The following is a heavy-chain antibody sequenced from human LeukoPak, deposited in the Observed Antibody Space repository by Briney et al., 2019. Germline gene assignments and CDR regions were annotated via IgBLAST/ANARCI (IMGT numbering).Heavy chain of an antibody. J-gene: IGHJ4*02. CDR2: IYYSGST. Sequence: SETLSLTCTVSGGSISSYYWSWIRQPPGKGLEWIGYIYYSGSTNYNPSLKSRVTISVDTSKNQFSLKLSSVTAADAAVYYCVRARDIAVSWFGDLLSSETYFDYWGQGTLVTVSS. CDR3: VRARDIAVSWFGDLLSSETYFDY. CDR1: GGSISSYY. V-gene: IGHV4-59*01. D-gene: IGHD3-10*01.